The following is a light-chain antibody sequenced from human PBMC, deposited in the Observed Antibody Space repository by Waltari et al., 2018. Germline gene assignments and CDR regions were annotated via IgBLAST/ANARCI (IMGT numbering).Light chain of an antibody. V-gene: IGKV1-9*01. CDR3: QQLNSYSLIT. CDR2: ATS. CDR1: QGRSNY. Sequence: DIQLTQSPSLLSASVGDRVTITCRASQGRSNYLAWYQQKPGRAPKLLISATSTLQSGVPARFSGRGSGTEFTLTISDLQPEDFTTYYCQQLNSYSLITFGQGTRLEIK. J-gene: IGKJ5*01.